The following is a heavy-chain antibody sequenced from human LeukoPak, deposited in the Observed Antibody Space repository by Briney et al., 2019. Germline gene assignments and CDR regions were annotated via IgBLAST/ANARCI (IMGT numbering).Heavy chain of an antibody. CDR2: IRYDGSDK. Sequence: GGSLRLSCAASGFTLKGYGMHWVRQAPGKGLEWVAFIRYDGSDKSYADSVKGRFTISRDNSENTLYLQINSLRVEDTAAYYWAKDTPTTGYHLDSWGQGTLVTVSS. CDR3: AKDTPTTGYHLDS. J-gene: IGHJ4*02. D-gene: IGHD1-1*01. CDR1: GFTLKGYG. V-gene: IGHV3-30*02.